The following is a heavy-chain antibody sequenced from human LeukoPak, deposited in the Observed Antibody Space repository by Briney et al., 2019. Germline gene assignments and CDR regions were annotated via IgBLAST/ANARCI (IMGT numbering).Heavy chain of an antibody. CDR2: INPSGGST. CDR1: GYTFTSYY. Sequence: ASVKVSCKASGYTFTSYYMRWVRQAPGQGLEWMGLINPSGGSTSYAQKFQGRVTMTRDMSTSTVYTELSSLRSEDTAVYYCARDRIAARPINWFDPWGQGTLVTVSS. D-gene: IGHD6-6*01. CDR3: ARDRIAARPINWFDP. J-gene: IGHJ5*02. V-gene: IGHV1-46*01.